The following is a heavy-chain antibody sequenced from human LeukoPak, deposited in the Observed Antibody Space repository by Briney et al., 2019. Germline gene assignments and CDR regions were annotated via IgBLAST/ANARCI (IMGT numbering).Heavy chain of an antibody. CDR1: GFTFSYYG. V-gene: IGHV3-21*01. Sequence: TGGSLRLSCVASGFTFSYYGMNWVRQAPGKGLEWVSSISSSNSYIYYADSVKGRFTISRANAKNSLYLQMNSLRAEDTAVYYCARCYDSSGYYYGYWGQGTLVTVSS. J-gene: IGHJ4*02. D-gene: IGHD3-22*01. CDR2: ISSSNSYI. CDR3: ARCYDSSGYYYGY.